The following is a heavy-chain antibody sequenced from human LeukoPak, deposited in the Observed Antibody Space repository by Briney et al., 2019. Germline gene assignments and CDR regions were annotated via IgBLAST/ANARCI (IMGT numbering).Heavy chain of an antibody. J-gene: IGHJ6*03. CDR3: ARGDFCSKSNCYLRPMDV. D-gene: IGHD3-3*01. V-gene: IGHV4-59*01. Sequence: KPSETLSLTCTVSGGPISDYYWNWIRQPPGKGPEWIGYIYYSGSTTYNPSLKSRVTMSVDTAKNQFSLKLRSVTAADTAVYYCARGDFCSKSNCYLRPMDVWGKGTTVTVSS. CDR2: IYYSGST. CDR1: GGPISDYY.